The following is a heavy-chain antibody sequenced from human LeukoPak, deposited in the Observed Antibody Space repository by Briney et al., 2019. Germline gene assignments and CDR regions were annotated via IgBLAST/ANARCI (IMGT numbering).Heavy chain of an antibody. CDR3: VKEVTYDSSGFYARPAVAFDI. CDR1: GFTFSSYA. V-gene: IGHV3-64D*06. D-gene: IGHD3-22*01. Sequence: PGGSLRLSCSASGFTFSSYAMHWVRQAPGKGLEYVSAISSNGGSTYYADSVKGRFTISRDNSKNTLYLQMSGLRAEDTAVYYCVKEVTYDSSGFYARPAVAFDIWGQGTMVTVSS. CDR2: ISSNGGST. J-gene: IGHJ3*02.